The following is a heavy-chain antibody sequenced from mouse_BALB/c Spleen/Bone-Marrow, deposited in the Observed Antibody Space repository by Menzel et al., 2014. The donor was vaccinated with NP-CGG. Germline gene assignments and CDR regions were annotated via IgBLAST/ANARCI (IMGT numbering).Heavy chain of an antibody. CDR1: GFSLTTYG. J-gene: IGHJ4*01. CDR2: ICRGGNT. D-gene: IGHD4-1*02. CDR3: ASTGAWTMDY. V-gene: IGHV2-5*01. Sequence: QVQLKESGPGLVQPSQSLSITCTVSGFSLTTYGVHWVRQSPGKGLEWLGEICRGGNTDYNADFMSRLSITKDNSKSQVFLKMNSLQADDTAIYYCASTGAWTMDYWGQGTSVTVSS.